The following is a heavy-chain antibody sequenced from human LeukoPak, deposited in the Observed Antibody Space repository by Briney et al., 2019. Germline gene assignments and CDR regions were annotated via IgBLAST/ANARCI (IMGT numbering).Heavy chain of an antibody. CDR2: ISGSGGGT. J-gene: IGHJ4*02. D-gene: IGHD5-12*01. CDR1: GFTFSSYA. V-gene: IGHV3-23*01. Sequence: PGGSLRLSCAASGFTFSSYAMSWVRQAPGKGLEWVSAISGSGGGTYYADSVKGRFTISRDSSKNTLYLQMNSLRPEDTAVYYCARARPSMWIDYWGQGTLVTVSS. CDR3: ARARPSMWIDY.